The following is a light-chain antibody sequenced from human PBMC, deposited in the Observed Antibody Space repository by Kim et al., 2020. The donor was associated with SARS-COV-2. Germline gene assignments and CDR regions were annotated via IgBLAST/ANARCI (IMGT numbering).Light chain of an antibody. V-gene: IGLV3-1*01. CDR1: KLGDKY. CDR3: QAWDSGTWV. J-gene: IGLJ3*02. CDR2: QDS. Sequence: SYELTQPPPVSVSPGQTASITCSGHKLGDKYACWYQQKPGQSPVLVISQDSKRPSGIPERFSGSNSGNTATLTISGTQAMDEADYYCQAWDSGTWVFGGGTQLTVL.